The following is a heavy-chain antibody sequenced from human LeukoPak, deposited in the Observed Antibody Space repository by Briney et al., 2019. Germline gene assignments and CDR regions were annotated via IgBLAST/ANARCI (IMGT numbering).Heavy chain of an antibody. Sequence: ASVKVTCKASGYSFTDYDIIWVRQAAGPGLEWVGWVNPKSGSTAYAPKFQGRVTMTSSTSISTVYMELSSLRPEDSAVYYCARGASIRRYAWAFWGQGSLVTVSS. D-gene: IGHD3-16*01. CDR3: ARGASIRRYAWAF. CDR2: VNPKSGST. V-gene: IGHV1-8*01. J-gene: IGHJ4*02. CDR1: GYSFTDYD.